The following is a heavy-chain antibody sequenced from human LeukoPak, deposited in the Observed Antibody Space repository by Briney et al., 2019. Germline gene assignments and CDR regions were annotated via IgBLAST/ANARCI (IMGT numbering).Heavy chain of an antibody. Sequence: ASVKVSCKASGYTFTGYYIHWVRQAPGQGLEWMGWINPHSGGTNYAQKFQGRATMTRDTSITTAYMELSRLRSDDTAVYYCARGVGAPDSKHFDFWGQGTLVTVSS. V-gene: IGHV1-2*02. D-gene: IGHD1-26*01. CDR1: GYTFTGYY. J-gene: IGHJ4*02. CDR3: ARGVGAPDSKHFDF. CDR2: INPHSGGT.